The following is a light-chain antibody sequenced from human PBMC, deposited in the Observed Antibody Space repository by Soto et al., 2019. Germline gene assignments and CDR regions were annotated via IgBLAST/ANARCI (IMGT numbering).Light chain of an antibody. Sequence: DVQMTQSPSTLSASVGDSVTITCRASQSIAASLAWYQLKPGEAPKLLIYDVSILESGVPSRFSGSGSGTEFSLTIRSLHPGDFATYYWKQYDYSRTFVQGTKVEIK. CDR1: QSIAAS. CDR2: DVS. J-gene: IGKJ1*01. CDR3: KQYDYSRT. V-gene: IGKV1-5*01.